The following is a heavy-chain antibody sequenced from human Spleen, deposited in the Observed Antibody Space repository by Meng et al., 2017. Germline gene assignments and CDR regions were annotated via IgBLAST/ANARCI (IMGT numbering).Heavy chain of an antibody. Sequence: GESLKISCAASGFTFSSYAMSWVRQAPGKGLEWVSGINWNGGSTVYADSVKGRFTISRDNAKNSLYLQMNSLRAEDTALYFCARVANEGSGSYCAFWGQGTLVTVSS. CDR3: ARVANEGSGSYCAF. CDR1: GFTFSSYA. D-gene: IGHD3-10*01. CDR2: INWNGGST. V-gene: IGHV3-20*04. J-gene: IGHJ4*02.